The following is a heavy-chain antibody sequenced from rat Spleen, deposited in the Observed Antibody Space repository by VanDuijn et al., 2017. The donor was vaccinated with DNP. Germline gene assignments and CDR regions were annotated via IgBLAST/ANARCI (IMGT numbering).Heavy chain of an antibody. CDR2: VSYSGGT. CDR3: ARWTYGFDY. V-gene: IGHV3-1*01. D-gene: IGHD1-11*01. J-gene: IGHJ2*01. CDR1: GYSITSSY. Sequence: EVQLQESGPGLVKPSQSLSLTCSVTGYSITSSYRWNWIRKFPGNKMEWMGYVSYSGGTRYNPSLKSRISITRDTPKNQFFLQLNSVTPEDTATYYCARWTYGFDYWGQGVMVTVSS.